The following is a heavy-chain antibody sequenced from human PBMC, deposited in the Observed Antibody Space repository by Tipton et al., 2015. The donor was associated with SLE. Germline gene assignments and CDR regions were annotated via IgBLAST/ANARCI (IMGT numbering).Heavy chain of an antibody. D-gene: IGHD6-13*01. J-gene: IGHJ4*02. CDR1: GFTFSSYW. Sequence: SLRLSCAASGFTFSSYWMSWVRQAPGKGLEWVANIKQDGSEKYYVDSVKGRFTISRDNAKNSLYLQMNSLRAEDTAVYYCAKASAEAAAGMGDYWGQGTLVTVSS. V-gene: IGHV3-7*01. CDR3: AKASAEAAAGMGDY. CDR2: IKQDGSEK.